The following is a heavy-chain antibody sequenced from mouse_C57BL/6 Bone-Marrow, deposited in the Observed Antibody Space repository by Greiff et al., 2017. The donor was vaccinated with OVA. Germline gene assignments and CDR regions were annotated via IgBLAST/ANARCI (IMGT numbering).Heavy chain of an antibody. Sequence: VQLQQSGAELARPGASVKLSCKASGYTFTSYGISWVKQRPGQGLEWIGEIYPRSGNTYYNEKFKGKATLTADKSSSTAYMELSSLTSEDSAVYFCARWSTTVGATMAYWGQGTTLTVSS. CDR2: IYPRSGNT. J-gene: IGHJ2*01. D-gene: IGHD1-1*01. CDR1: GYTFTSYG. CDR3: ARWSTTVGATMAY. V-gene: IGHV1-81*01.